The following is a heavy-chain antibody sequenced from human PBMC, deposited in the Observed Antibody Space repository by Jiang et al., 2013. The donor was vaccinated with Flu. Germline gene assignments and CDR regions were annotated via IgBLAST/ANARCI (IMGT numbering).Heavy chain of an antibody. CDR3: AKEGAAPVAKWAFDI. CDR2: MSDEGRTE. J-gene: IGHJ3*02. Sequence: VQLVESGGGVVQPGRSLRLSCAASGFSFSSHAMHWVRQAPGKGLEWVSVMSDEGRTEYYADCVKGRFIISRDNSKNTLDLQMNSLRAEDTATYYCAKEGAAPVAKWAFDIWGHGTMVIVSS. D-gene: IGHD6-13*01. CDR1: GFSFSSHA. V-gene: IGHV3-30*04.